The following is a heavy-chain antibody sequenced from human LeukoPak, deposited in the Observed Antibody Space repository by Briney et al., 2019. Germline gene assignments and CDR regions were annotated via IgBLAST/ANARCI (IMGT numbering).Heavy chain of an antibody. Sequence: PGGSLKLSCAASGYTFSGSTMHWVRQAAGKGLEWVSAISDSGGNTYYADSVKGRFTISRGNSKNTMYLQMNSLRAEDTAVYYCARLSDTEGSSTSYRASDIWGQGTLVAVSS. CDR3: ARLSDTEGSSTSYRASDI. J-gene: IGHJ3*02. CDR1: GYTFSGST. D-gene: IGHD2-2*01. V-gene: IGHV3-23*01. CDR2: ISDSGGNT.